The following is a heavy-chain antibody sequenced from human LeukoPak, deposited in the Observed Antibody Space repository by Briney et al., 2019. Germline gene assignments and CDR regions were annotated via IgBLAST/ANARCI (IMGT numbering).Heavy chain of an antibody. V-gene: IGHV1-18*01. D-gene: IGHD6-6*01. CDR3: ARDTPSSIAALTIFDY. CDR2: ISAYNGNT. CDR1: GYTFTIYG. J-gene: IGHJ4*02. Sequence: ASVTVSCTASGYTFTIYGISWVRQAPGQGLEWMGWISAYNGNTNYAQKLQGRVTMTTDTSTSTAYMELRSLRSDDTAVYYCARDTPSSIAALTIFDYWGQGTLVTVSS.